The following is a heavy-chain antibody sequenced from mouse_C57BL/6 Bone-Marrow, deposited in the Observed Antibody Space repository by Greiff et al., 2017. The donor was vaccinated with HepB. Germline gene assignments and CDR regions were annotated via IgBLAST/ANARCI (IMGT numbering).Heavy chain of an antibody. D-gene: IGHD2-2*01. Sequence: QVQLKQSGPELVKPGASVKISCKASGYAFSSSWMNWVKQRPGKGLEWIGRIYPGDGDTNYNGKFKGKATLTADKSSSTAYMQLSSLTSEDSAVYFCATRDGYDRGNYAMDYWGQGTSVTVSS. J-gene: IGHJ4*01. V-gene: IGHV1-82*01. CDR1: GYAFSSSW. CDR2: IYPGDGDT. CDR3: ATRDGYDRGNYAMDY.